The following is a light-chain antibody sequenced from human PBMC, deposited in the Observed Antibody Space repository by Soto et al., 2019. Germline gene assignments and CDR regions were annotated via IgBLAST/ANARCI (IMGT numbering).Light chain of an antibody. CDR2: DVS. J-gene: IGLJ1*01. V-gene: IGLV2-14*01. Sequence: QSALTQPASVSGSPGQSINISCTGTSSDVRAYNSVAWYQHNPGKAPELMIYDVSNRPSGVSRRLSGSKSANTASQSISGHQAEDEADYYCSSYTSSGHLVFGPGTTLNVL. CDR1: SSDVRAYNS. CDR3: SSYTSSGHLV.